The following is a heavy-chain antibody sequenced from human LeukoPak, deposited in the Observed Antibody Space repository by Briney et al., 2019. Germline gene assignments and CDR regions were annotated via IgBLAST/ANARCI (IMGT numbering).Heavy chain of an antibody. CDR2: IYPGDSDT. CDR1: GYSFTSYW. J-gene: IGHJ4*02. Sequence: GESLKISCKGSGYSFTSYWIGWVRQMPGKGLEWMGIIYPGDSDTRYSPSFQGQVTISADKSISTAYLQWSSLKASDTAMYYCARLQEERSPQGLFSNPFDYWGQGTLVTVSS. V-gene: IGHV5-51*01. CDR3: ARLQEERSPQGLFSNPFDY. D-gene: IGHD3-22*01.